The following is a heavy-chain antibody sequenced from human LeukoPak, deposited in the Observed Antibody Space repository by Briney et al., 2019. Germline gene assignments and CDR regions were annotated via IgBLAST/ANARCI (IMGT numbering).Heavy chain of an antibody. V-gene: IGHV3-21*01. CDR3: ARDLYYYYYMDV. CDR1: GLTFSTYN. Sequence: GGSLRLSCAASGLTFSTYNMNWVRQTPGKGLEWVSSITSSSAYTFYADSVKGRFTISRDNAKNSLYLQMNSLRAEDTAVYYCARDLYYYYYMDVWGKGTTVTVSS. J-gene: IGHJ6*03. CDR2: ITSSSAYT.